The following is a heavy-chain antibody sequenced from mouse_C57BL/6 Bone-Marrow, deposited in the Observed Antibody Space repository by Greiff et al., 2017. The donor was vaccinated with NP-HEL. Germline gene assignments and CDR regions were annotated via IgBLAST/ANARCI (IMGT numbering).Heavy chain of an antibody. D-gene: IGHD2-10*02. J-gene: IGHJ2*01. CDR1: GYAFTNYL. CDR2: INPGSGGT. CDR3: ARWGYGNYFDY. Sequence: VQVVESEAELVRPGTSVKVSCKASGYAFTNYLIEWVKQRPGQGLEWIGVINPGSGGTNYNEKFKGKATLTADKSSSTAYMQLSSLTSEDSAVYFCARWGYGNYFDYWGQGTTLTVSS. V-gene: IGHV1-54*01.